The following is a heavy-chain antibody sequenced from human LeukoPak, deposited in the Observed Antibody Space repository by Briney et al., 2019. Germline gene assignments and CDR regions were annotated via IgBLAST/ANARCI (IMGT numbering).Heavy chain of an antibody. CDR3: AKDPIGSTGFFDY. J-gene: IGHJ4*02. CDR2: ISGSGGST. CDR1: GFTFSSYA. V-gene: IGHV3-23*01. Sequence: PGGSLRLSCAASGFTFSSYAMSWVRQAPGKGLEWVSAISGSGGSTYYADSVKGRFTISRDNSKNTLYLQMDSLRAEDTAVYYCAKDPIGSTGFFDYWGQGTLVTVSS. D-gene: IGHD3-10*01.